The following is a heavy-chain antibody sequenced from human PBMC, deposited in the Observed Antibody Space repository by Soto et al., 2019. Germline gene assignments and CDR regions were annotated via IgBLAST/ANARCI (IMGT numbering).Heavy chain of an antibody. J-gene: IGHJ6*02. D-gene: IGHD3-10*01. CDR1: GFTFSSYW. Sequence: GGSLRLSCAASGFTFSSYWMHWVRQAPGKGLVWVSRINSDGSSTSYADSVKGRFTISRDNAKNSLYLQMNSLRDEDTAVYYCARGEFGELPKGYYYYYGMDVWGQGTTVTVSS. CDR3: ARGEFGELPKGYYYYYGMDV. V-gene: IGHV3-74*01. CDR2: INSDGSST.